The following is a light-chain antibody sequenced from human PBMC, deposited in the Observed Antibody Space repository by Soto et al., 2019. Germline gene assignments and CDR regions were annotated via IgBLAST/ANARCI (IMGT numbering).Light chain of an antibody. CDR3: PQYYNTPWT. Sequence: DIVMTQSPDSLAVSLGERATINCKSSQSIVYSSNNKNYLAWYQQKAGQPPKLLIHWASTRESGVPDRFSGSGSETDFTLTISSLQAEDVAVYHCPQYYNTPWTFGLGTKVEIK. CDR2: WAS. V-gene: IGKV4-1*01. J-gene: IGKJ1*01. CDR1: QSIVYSSNNKNY.